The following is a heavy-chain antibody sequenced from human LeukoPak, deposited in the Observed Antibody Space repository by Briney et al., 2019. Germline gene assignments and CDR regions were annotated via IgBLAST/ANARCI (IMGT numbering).Heavy chain of an antibody. Sequence: PGGSLRLSCAASGFTFSSYAMSWVRQAPGKGLEWVSTINWNGGNTGYADSVKGRFTISRDNAKNSLYLQMNSLRADDTALYYCARGYSYGRNWYFDLWGRGTLVTVSS. CDR1: GFTFSSYA. J-gene: IGHJ2*01. V-gene: IGHV3-20*04. CDR2: INWNGGNT. D-gene: IGHD5-18*01. CDR3: ARGYSYGRNWYFDL.